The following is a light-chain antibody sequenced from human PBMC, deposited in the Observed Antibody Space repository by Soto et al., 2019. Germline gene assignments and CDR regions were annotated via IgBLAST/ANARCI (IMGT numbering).Light chain of an antibody. CDR3: QQYNNWPWT. Sequence: ELVMTGSPATLSVWPGEGAPLSCWASQSVPSKYLAWYQQNPGQAPRLLIYGASKRATGFPARFSGSGSGTDFTLTISSLQSEDFAVYYCQQYNNWPWTFGQGTKVDIK. J-gene: IGKJ1*01. CDR2: GAS. V-gene: IGKV3-15*01. CDR1: QSVPSKY.